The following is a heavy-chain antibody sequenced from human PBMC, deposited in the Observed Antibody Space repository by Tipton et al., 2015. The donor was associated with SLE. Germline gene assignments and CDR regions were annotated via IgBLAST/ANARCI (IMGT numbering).Heavy chain of an antibody. J-gene: IGHJ3*02. CDR1: GFTFSSYG. CDR3: VRESGIYRASMDDAFDI. CDR2: ISYDGSNK. D-gene: IGHD1-26*01. V-gene: IGHV3-30*03. Sequence: SLRLSCAASGFTFSSYGMHWVRQAPGKGLEWVAVISYDGSNKYYADSVKGRFTISRDSAKNSLYLQMNSLRVEDTAVYYCVRESGIYRASMDDAFDIWGQGTKVTVSS.